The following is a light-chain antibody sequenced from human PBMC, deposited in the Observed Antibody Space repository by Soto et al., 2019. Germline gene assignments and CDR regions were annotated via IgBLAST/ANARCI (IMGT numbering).Light chain of an antibody. V-gene: IGLV2-8*01. J-gene: IGLJ3*02. CDR1: SSDVGAYNY. CDR3: RSFASSNTWV. CDR2: EVT. Sequence: QSALTQPPSASGSPGQSVTISCTGTSSDVGAYNYVSWYQQHAGKAPKLVIYEVTKRPSGVPDRFSGSKSANTAYLTVSGLQAEDEADYYCRSFASSNTWVFGGGTKLTVL.